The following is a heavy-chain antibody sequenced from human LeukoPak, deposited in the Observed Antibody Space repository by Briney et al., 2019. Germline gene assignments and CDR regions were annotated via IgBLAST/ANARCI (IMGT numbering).Heavy chain of an antibody. CDR2: INPSGGST. CDR3: ARDGGFGGVIAQRNWFDP. CDR1: GYTFTSYY. Sequence: GASVKVSCKASGYTFTSYYMHWVRQAPGQGLEWMGIINPSGGSTSYAQKFQGRVTMTRDTSTSTVYMELSSLRSEDTAVYYWARDGGFGGVIAQRNWFDPWGQGTLVTVSS. V-gene: IGHV1-46*01. D-gene: IGHD3-16*02. J-gene: IGHJ5*02.